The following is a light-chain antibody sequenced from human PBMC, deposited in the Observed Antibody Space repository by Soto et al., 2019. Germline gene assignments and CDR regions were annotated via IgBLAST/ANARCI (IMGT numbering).Light chain of an antibody. CDR2: GAS. V-gene: IGKV3-20*01. Sequence: EIVLTQSPGTLSLSPGERATLSCRASQSVSSSYLAWYQQKPGQAPRLLIYGASSRTTGIPDRFSGSGSGTDFTLTISRLEPEDFAFYYCQQYGSSFTFGPGTKVDIK. CDR1: QSVSSSY. J-gene: IGKJ3*01. CDR3: QQYGSSFT.